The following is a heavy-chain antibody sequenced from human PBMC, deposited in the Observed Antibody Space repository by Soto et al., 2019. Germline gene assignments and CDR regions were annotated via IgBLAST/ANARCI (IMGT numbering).Heavy chain of an antibody. D-gene: IGHD6-13*01. Sequence: PGGSLRLSCAASGITFSSYAMNWVRQAPGKGLEWVSSISGSGGSTYYADSGKGRFTISRDNSKNTLYLQMNSLRAEDTAVYYCAKGAGGIAAAGSIYYYYGMDVWGQGTTVTVSS. J-gene: IGHJ6*02. V-gene: IGHV3-23*01. CDR3: AKGAGGIAAAGSIYYYYGMDV. CDR1: GITFSSYA. CDR2: ISGSGGST.